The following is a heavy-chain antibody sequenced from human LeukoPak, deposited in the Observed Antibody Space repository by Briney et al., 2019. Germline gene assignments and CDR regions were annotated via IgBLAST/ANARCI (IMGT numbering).Heavy chain of an antibody. Sequence: SETLSLTCAVYGGSFSGYYWSWIRQPPGKGLEWIGEINHSGSTNYNPSLKSRVTISVDTSKNQFSLKLSSVTAADTAVYYCARVLRVAELRYFDWLSNNWFDPWGQGTLVTVSS. CDR1: GGSFSGYY. V-gene: IGHV4-34*01. CDR3: ARVLRVAELRYFDWLSNNWFDP. CDR2: INHSGST. D-gene: IGHD3-9*01. J-gene: IGHJ5*02.